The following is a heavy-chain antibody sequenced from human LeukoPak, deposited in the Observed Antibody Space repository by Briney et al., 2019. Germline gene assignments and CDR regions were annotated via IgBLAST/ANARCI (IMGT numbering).Heavy chain of an antibody. D-gene: IGHD5-12*01. Sequence: PGGSLRLSCAASGFTFSSYAMSWVRQAPGKGLEWVSVISGSGGRTYYADSVKGRFTISRDNSKNTLYVQTNSLRAEDTAVYYCAKDLLAATIDYYFDYWGQGTLVTVSS. CDR3: AKDLLAATIDYYFDY. V-gene: IGHV3-23*01. CDR1: GFTFSSYA. J-gene: IGHJ4*02. CDR2: ISGSGGRT.